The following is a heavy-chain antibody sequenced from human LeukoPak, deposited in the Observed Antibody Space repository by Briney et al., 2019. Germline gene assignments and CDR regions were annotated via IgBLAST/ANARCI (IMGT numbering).Heavy chain of an antibody. J-gene: IGHJ4*02. Sequence: GASVKVSCKASGGTFRTYSVTWVRQAPGQGLEWMGGIIPIFGTPNYAQKFQGRVKVTTDDATGTAYMELSSLMSEDTAVYYCAKDLGAFRVRGVIEYWGQGTLVTVSS. D-gene: IGHD3-10*01. CDR3: AKDLGAFRVRGVIEY. CDR1: GGTFRTYS. CDR2: IIPIFGTP. V-gene: IGHV1-69*05.